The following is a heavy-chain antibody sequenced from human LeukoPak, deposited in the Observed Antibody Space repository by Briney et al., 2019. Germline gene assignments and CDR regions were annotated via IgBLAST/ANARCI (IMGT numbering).Heavy chain of an antibody. Sequence: GESLRLSCAASGFTFSGSGVHWVRQAPGKGLEWVAFIRYHGSDKFYADSVKGRFTISRDNSKNTLYLQMNSLRPEDTSVYYCARSPTSWYFDYWGQGTLVTVSS. CDR1: GFTFSGSG. J-gene: IGHJ4*02. D-gene: IGHD2-2*01. CDR3: ARSPTSWYFDY. CDR2: IRYHGSDK. V-gene: IGHV3-30*02.